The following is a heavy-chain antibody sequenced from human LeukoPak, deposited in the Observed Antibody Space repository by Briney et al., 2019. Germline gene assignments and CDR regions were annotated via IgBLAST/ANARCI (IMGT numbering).Heavy chain of an antibody. Sequence: PGGSLRLSCAASGFTFSSYAMHWVRQAPGKGLEWVAVISYDGSNKYYADSVKGRFAISRDNSKNTLYLQMNSLRAEDTAVYYCARDRDDSSGLVGYFDLWGRGTLVTVSS. CDR2: ISYDGSNK. V-gene: IGHV3-30*09. D-gene: IGHD3-22*01. CDR1: GFTFSSYA. J-gene: IGHJ2*01. CDR3: ARDRDDSSGLVGYFDL.